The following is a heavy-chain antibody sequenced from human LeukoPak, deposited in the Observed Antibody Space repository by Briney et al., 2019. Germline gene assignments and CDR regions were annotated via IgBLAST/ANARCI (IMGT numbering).Heavy chain of an antibody. J-gene: IGHJ4*02. D-gene: IGHD2-2*02. CDR3: ARHHCSSTSCYTDY. Sequence: ASVKVSCKASGGTFSSYAISWVRQAPGQGPEWMGGIIPIFGTANYAQKFQGRVTITTDESTSTAYMELSSLRSEDTAVYYCARHHCSSTSCYTDYWGQGTLVTVSS. V-gene: IGHV1-69*05. CDR2: IIPIFGTA. CDR1: GGTFSSYA.